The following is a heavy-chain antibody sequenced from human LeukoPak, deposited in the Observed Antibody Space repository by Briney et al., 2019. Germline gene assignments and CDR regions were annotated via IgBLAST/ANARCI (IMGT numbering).Heavy chain of an antibody. J-gene: IGHJ5*02. Sequence: SETLSLTCAVYGGSFSGYYWSWIRQPPGKGLEWIGEINHSGSTNYNPSLKSRVTISVDTSKNQFSLKLSSVTAADTAVYYCARGLPPRITIFGVATNRDWFDPWGQGTLVTVSS. D-gene: IGHD3-3*01. V-gene: IGHV4-34*01. CDR2: INHSGST. CDR1: GGSFSGYY. CDR3: ARGLPPRITIFGVATNRDWFDP.